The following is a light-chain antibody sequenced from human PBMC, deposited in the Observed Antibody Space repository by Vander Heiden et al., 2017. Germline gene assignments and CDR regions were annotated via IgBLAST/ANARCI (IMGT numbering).Light chain of an antibody. CDR3: QQYNNWLALT. J-gene: IGKJ4*01. CDR1: QSVSSN. Sequence: ELVMTQSPATLSVSPGERATLSCRASQSVSSNVAWYQQKPGQAPRLLIDGASTRATGIPARFSGSGSGTEFTLTISSLQSEDFAVYYCQQYNNWLALTFGGGTKVEIK. CDR2: GAS. V-gene: IGKV3D-15*01.